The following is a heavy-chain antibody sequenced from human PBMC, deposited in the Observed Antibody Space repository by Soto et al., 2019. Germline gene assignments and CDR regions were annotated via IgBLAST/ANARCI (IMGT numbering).Heavy chain of an antibody. V-gene: IGHV1-69*13. CDR3: ARDGYCSGGSCYNHDDFDI. J-gene: IGHJ3*02. Sequence: SVKVSCKASGGTFSSYAISWVRQAPGQGLEWMGGIIPIFGTANYAQKFQGRVTITADESTSTAYMELSSLRSEDTAVYYCARDGYCSGGSCYNHDDFDIWGQGTMVTVSS. CDR1: GGTFSSYA. CDR2: IIPIFGTA. D-gene: IGHD2-15*01.